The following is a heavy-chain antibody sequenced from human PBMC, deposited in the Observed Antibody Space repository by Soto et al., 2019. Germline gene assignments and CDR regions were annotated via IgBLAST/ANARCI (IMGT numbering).Heavy chain of an antibody. Sequence: PSETLSLTCVVSGYSISSGYYWGWIRQPPGKGLEWIGNIYRSGSTYYNPSLKSRVTISVDTSKNQFSLKLSSVTAADTAVYYCERDGEWQLPYDYWGLGTLVTVSS. D-gene: IGHD2-15*01. CDR1: GYSISSGYY. CDR3: ERDGEWQLPYDY. J-gene: IGHJ4*02. CDR2: IYRSGST. V-gene: IGHV4-38-2*02.